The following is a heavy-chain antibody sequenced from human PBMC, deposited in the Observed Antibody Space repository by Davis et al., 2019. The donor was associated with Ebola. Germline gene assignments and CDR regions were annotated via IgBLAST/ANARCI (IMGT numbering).Heavy chain of an antibody. Sequence: SVKVSCKASGGTFSNYAFYWVRQAPGQGLEWMGGFVVFFGTATYAQKFQGRLTITADKSTTTAYMELSSLRSEDTAVYYCAIGTEYSSASWMDVWGQGTTATVSS. CDR1: GGTFSNYA. D-gene: IGHD6-6*01. CDR3: AIGTEYSSASWMDV. CDR2: FVVFFGTA. J-gene: IGHJ6*02. V-gene: IGHV1-69*06.